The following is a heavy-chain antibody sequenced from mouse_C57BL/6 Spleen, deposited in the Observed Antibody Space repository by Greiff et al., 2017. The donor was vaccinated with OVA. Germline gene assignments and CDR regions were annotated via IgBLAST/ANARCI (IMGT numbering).Heavy chain of an antibody. CDR2: IDPSDSAT. J-gene: IGHJ1*03. CDR1: GYTFTSYW. V-gene: IGHV1-52*01. CDR3: ARSDYGSSYDYWYFDV. D-gene: IGHD1-1*01. Sequence: VQLQQPGAELVRPGSSVKLSCKASGYTFTSYWMHWVKQRPIQGLEWIGNIDPSDSATHYNQKFKDKATLTVDKSSSTAYMQLSSLTSEDSAVYYCARSDYGSSYDYWYFDVWGTGTTVTVSS.